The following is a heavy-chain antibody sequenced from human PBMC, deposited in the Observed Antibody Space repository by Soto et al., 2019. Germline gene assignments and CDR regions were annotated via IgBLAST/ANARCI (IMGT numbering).Heavy chain of an antibody. V-gene: IGHV5-51*01. CDR1: GYSFTSYW. CDR3: ARSYTIFTDYYYGMDV. CDR2: IYPGDSDT. Sequence: GESLKISCKGSGYSFTSYWIGWVRQMPGKGLEWMGIIYPGDSDTRYSPSFQGQVTISADKSISTAYLQWSSLKASDTAMYYCARSYTIFTDYYYGMDVWGQGTTVTVSS. D-gene: IGHD3-3*01. J-gene: IGHJ6*02.